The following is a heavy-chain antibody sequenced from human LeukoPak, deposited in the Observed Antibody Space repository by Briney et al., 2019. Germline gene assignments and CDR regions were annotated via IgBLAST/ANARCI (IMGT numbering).Heavy chain of an antibody. D-gene: IGHD5-24*01. CDR2: IYYSGST. V-gene: IGHV4-39*01. Sequence: PSETLSLTCTVSGGSISSSSYYWGWIRQPPGKGLEWIGSIYYSGSTYYNPSLKSRVTISVDTSKNQFFLKLSSVTAADTAVYYCARLEEMATMFDYWGQGTQVTVSS. CDR1: GGSISSSSYY. J-gene: IGHJ4*02. CDR3: ARLEEMATMFDY.